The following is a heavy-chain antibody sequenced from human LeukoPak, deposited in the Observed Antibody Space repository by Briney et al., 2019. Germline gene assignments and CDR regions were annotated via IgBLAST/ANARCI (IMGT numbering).Heavy chain of an antibody. CDR1: GFTFSSYS. J-gene: IGHJ1*01. CDR2: ISSSSSYI. D-gene: IGHD6-6*01. V-gene: IGHV3-21*01. Sequence: GGSLRLSCAASGFTFSSYSMNWVRQAPEKGLEWVSSISSSSSYIYYADSVKGRFTISRDNAKNSLYLQMNSLRAEDTAVYYCARDREYSSLYFQHWGQGTLVTVSS. CDR3: ARDREYSSLYFQH.